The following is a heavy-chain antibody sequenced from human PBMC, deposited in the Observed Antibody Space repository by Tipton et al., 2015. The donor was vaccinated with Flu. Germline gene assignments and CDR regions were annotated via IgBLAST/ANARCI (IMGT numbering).Heavy chain of an antibody. V-gene: IGHV5-51*01. J-gene: IGHJ3*02. CDR2: IYPGDSDS. CDR1: GYSFTSYW. CDR3: ARLIYYVGDSLSAFDI. Sequence: QLVQSGAEVKEPGESLKISCESSGYSFTSYWIGWARQMPGKGLEWLGIIYPGDSDSRYSPSFQGQVTMSVDRSLRTAYLQWSSLKASDTAMYYCARLIYYVGDSLSAFDIWGQGTMVTVSS. D-gene: IGHD3-10*02.